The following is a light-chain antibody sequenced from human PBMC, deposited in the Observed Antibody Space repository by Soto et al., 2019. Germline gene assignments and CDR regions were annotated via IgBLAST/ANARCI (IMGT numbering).Light chain of an antibody. CDR3: AAWDDSLSGPV. J-gene: IGLJ3*02. Sequence: QSVLTQPPSASGTPGQRVTISCSGSSSNIGSNSVNWYQQLPGTAPKLLIYSNSQRPSGVPDRFSGSKSGTSASLAIGGLQSEDETDYYCAAWDDSLSGPVFGGGTKLTVL. V-gene: IGLV1-44*01. CDR2: SNS. CDR1: SSNIGSNS.